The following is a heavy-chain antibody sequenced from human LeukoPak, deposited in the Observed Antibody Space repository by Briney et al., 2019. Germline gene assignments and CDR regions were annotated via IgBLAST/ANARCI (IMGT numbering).Heavy chain of an antibody. CDR2: IIPILGIA. CDR1: GGTFSSYA. CDR3: APYYYGSGSYN. D-gene: IGHD3-10*01. J-gene: IGHJ4*02. Sequence: SVKVSCKASGGTFSSYAISWVRQAPGQGLEWMGRIIPILGIANYAQKFQGRVTITADKSTSTAYMELSSLRSEDTALYYCAPYYYGSGSYNWGQGTLVTVSS. V-gene: IGHV1-69*04.